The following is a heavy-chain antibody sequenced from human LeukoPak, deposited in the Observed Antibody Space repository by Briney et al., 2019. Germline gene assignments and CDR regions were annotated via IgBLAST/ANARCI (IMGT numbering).Heavy chain of an antibody. Sequence: GRSLRLSCAASGFTFSSYAMHWVRQAPGKGLEWVAVISYDGSNKYYADSVKGRFTISRDNSKNTLYLQMNSLRAEDTAVYYCARDPVAMVLYYFDYWGQGTLVTVSS. V-gene: IGHV3-30*04. J-gene: IGHJ4*02. CDR3: ARDPVAMVLYYFDY. CDR2: ISYDGSNK. CDR1: GFTFSSYA. D-gene: IGHD5-18*01.